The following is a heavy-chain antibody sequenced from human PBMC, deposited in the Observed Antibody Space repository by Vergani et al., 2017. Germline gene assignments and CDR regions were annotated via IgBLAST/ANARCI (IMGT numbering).Heavy chain of an antibody. V-gene: IGHV4-4*02. CDR2: IYHSGST. Sequence: QVQLQESGPGLVKPSGTLSLTCAVSGGSISSSNWWSWVRQPPGKGLEWIGEIYHSGSTNYNPSLKSRVTISVDKSKNQFSLKLSSVTAADTAVYYCARASYCSSTSCYIGYYYYYMDVWGKGTTVTVSS. J-gene: IGHJ6*03. CDR3: ARASYCSSTSCYIGYYYYYMDV. CDR1: GGSISSSNW. D-gene: IGHD2-2*02.